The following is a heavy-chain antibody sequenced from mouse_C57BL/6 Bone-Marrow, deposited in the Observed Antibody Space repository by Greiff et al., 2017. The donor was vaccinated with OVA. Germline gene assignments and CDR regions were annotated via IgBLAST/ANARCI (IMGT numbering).Heavy chain of an antibody. Sequence: VQLQQSGAELVRPGASVKLSCKASGYTFTDYSINWVKQRPGQGLEWIARIYPGSGNTYYNEKFKGKATLTAENSSSTAYMQLSSLTSEDSAVYFCARGTLEAMDYWGQGTSVTVSS. CDR1: GYTFTDYS. CDR2: IYPGSGNT. J-gene: IGHJ4*01. D-gene: IGHD2-14*01. V-gene: IGHV1-76*01. CDR3: ARGTLEAMDY.